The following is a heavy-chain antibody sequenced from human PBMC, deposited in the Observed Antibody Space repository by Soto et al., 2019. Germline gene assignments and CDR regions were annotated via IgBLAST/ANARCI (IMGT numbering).Heavy chain of an antibody. J-gene: IGHJ3*02. CDR3: ARDRSGSGWFNAFDI. CDR2: TYFRSKWYN. V-gene: IGHV6-1*01. CDR1: GDSVFSSTAA. D-gene: IGHD6-19*01. Sequence: QTLSLTCAISGDSVFSSTAAWNWIRQSPSRGLEWLGRTYFRSKWYNDYAVSVKSRMTINPDTSKNQFSLQLNSVTPEDTAVYYCARDRSGSGWFNAFDIWGHGTMVTVSS.